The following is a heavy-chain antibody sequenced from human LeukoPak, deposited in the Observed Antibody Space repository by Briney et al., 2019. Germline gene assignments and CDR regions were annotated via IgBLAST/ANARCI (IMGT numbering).Heavy chain of an antibody. Sequence: SETLSLTCTVSGGSISSYYWSWVRQPAGKGLEWIGRIYTSGSTNYNPSLKSRVTMSVDTSKNQFSLKLSSVTAADTAVYYCARDLFEGSSGDYWGQGTLVTVSS. V-gene: IGHV4-4*07. CDR1: GGSISSYY. D-gene: IGHD6-13*01. J-gene: IGHJ4*02. CDR2: IYTSGST. CDR3: ARDLFEGSSGDY.